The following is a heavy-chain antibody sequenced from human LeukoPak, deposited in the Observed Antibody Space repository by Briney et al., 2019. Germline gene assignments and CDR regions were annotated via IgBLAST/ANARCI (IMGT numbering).Heavy chain of an antibody. Sequence: GGSLRLSCAASGFTFSSYWMSWVRQAPGKGLEWVANIKQDGSEKYYVDSVKGRFTISRDNAKNSLYLQMNSLRAEDTAVYYCARDAHYYDSSGITPFDYWGQGTLVTVSS. CDR1: GFTFSSYW. J-gene: IGHJ4*02. CDR2: IKQDGSEK. V-gene: IGHV3-7*01. D-gene: IGHD3-22*01. CDR3: ARDAHYYDSSGITPFDY.